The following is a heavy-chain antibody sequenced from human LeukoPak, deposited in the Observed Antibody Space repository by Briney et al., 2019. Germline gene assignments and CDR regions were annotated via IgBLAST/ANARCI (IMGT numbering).Heavy chain of an antibody. V-gene: IGHV3-23*01. Sequence: GGSLRLSCAASGFTCSNYGMSWVRQAPGKAPEWVSTITGGGGTTYYADSVKGRFTISRDNSNNRLYVQMNSLRTEDTAVYYCARDLSSSSSMDVWGKGTTVTVSS. CDR1: GFTCSNYG. D-gene: IGHD6-6*01. CDR2: ITGGGGTT. CDR3: ARDLSSSSSMDV. J-gene: IGHJ6*04.